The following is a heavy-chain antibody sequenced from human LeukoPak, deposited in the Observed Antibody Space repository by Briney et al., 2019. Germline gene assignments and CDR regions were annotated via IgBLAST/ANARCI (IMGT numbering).Heavy chain of an antibody. CDR3: ARIEYSSSCDY. CDR2: IHYSGST. Sequence: SSETLSLTCTVSGGSISSYYWSWIRQSPGKGLEWIGYIHYSGSTYYNPSLKSRVTISVDTSKNQFSLKLSFVTAADTAVYYCARIEYSSSCDYWGQGTLVTVSS. D-gene: IGHD6-6*01. V-gene: IGHV4-59*12. J-gene: IGHJ4*02. CDR1: GGSISSYY.